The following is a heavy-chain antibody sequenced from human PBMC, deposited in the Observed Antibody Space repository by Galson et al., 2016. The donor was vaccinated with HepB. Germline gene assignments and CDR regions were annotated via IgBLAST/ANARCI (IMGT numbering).Heavy chain of an antibody. Sequence: SETLSLTCSVSGASISSNSYYWGWIRQPPGKGPEWIASISHSGVTYYNPSLRSRVTISADTSNNHFSLKLSFVAAPDTTVYYCARVLPSTSQAPYHGMDVWGQGTTVTVSS. V-gene: IGHV4-39*07. CDR3: ARVLPSTSQAPYHGMDV. J-gene: IGHJ6*02. D-gene: IGHD2/OR15-2a*01. CDR2: ISHSGVT. CDR1: GASISSNSYY.